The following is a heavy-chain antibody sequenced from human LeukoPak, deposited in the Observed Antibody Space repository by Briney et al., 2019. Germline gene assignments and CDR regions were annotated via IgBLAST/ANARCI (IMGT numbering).Heavy chain of an antibody. CDR3: TSNLYCSTSSCYTLDN. D-gene: IGHD2-2*02. CDR1: GFTFSNGW. CDR2: IKSKSERGTT. J-gene: IGHJ4*02. Sequence: PGGSLRLSCAASGFTFSNGWMSWVRQAPGKGLEWVGRIKSKSERGTTDYAAPVKGRFPISRDGSTNTVYLHMNSLKTEDTAVYFCTSNLYCSTSSCYTLDNWGQGTLVAVSP. V-gene: IGHV3-15*01.